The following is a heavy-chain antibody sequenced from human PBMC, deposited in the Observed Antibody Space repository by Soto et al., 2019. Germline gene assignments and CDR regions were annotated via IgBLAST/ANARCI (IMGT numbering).Heavy chain of an antibody. V-gene: IGHV3-64D*06. CDR1: GFIFSEST. D-gene: IGHD3-9*01. Sequence: GGSLRLSCSASGFIFSESTIYWVRQVPGKGLEAISAVSTSGRSIYYADSVKDRFTISRDNSKNTLFLQMGSLRPEDTAIYYCVKQAHGFDGVGFDYWGRGTQVTVSS. CDR3: VKQAHGFDGVGFDY. CDR2: VSTSGRSI. J-gene: IGHJ4*02.